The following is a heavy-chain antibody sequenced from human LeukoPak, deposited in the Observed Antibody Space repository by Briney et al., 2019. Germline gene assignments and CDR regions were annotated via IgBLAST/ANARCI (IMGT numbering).Heavy chain of an antibody. CDR3: ARVVGATSIDY. V-gene: IGHV4-38-2*02. J-gene: IGHJ4*02. CDR1: GSSISSDYY. D-gene: IGHD2-15*01. CDR2: IKHRGRS. Sequence: SETLSLTCSVSGSSISSDYYWGWVRQPPGKGLEWIGSIKHRGRSYYNPSLKSRVTISVDTSKNQFSLQLSSVTAADTAVHYCARVVGATSIDYWGQGILVTVSS.